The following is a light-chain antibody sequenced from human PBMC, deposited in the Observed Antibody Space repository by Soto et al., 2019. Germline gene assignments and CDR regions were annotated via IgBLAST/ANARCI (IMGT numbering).Light chain of an antibody. CDR1: SSDVGSYNY. CDR3: SSYTTSTTQV. J-gene: IGLJ2*01. CDR2: KVR. Sequence: QSALTQPASVSGSPGQSITISCTGTSSDVGSYNYVSWYQQHPGKAPKLMIYKVRNRPSGVSDRFSGSKSGKTASLTIFGLQAEDEADYYCSSYTTSTTQVFGGGTKLTVL. V-gene: IGLV2-14*01.